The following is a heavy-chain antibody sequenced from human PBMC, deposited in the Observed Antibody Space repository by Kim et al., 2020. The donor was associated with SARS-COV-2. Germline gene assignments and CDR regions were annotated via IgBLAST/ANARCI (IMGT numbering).Heavy chain of an antibody. V-gene: IGHV1-69*04. CDR2: IIPILGIA. CDR1: GGTFSSYA. D-gene: IGHD6-13*01. Sequence: SVKVSCKASGGTFSSYAISWVRQAPGQGLEWMGRIIPILGIANYAQKFQGRVTITADKSTSTAYMELSSLRSEDTAVYYCARDRGNSSSWYFYYYYGMDDWGQGTTVTVSS. CDR3: ARDRGNSSSWYFYYYYGMDD. J-gene: IGHJ6*02.